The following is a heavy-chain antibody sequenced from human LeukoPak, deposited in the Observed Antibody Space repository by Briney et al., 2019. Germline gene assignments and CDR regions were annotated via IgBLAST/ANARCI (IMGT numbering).Heavy chain of an antibody. CDR1: GFTFGDYA. J-gene: IGHJ6*03. CDR2: IRSKAYGGTT. D-gene: IGHD3-3*01. V-gene: IGHV3-49*04. Sequence: GGSLRLSCTASGFTFGDYAMSRVRQAPGKGLEWVGFIRSKAYGGTTEYAASVKGRFTISRDDSKSIAYLQMNSLKTEDTAVYCCTRDQVFGVVAFPPYYYYYYMDVWGKGTTVTVSS. CDR3: TRDQVFGVVAFPPYYYYYYMDV.